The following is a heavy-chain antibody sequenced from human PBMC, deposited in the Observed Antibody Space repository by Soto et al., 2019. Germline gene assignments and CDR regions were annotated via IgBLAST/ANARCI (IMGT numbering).Heavy chain of an antibody. D-gene: IGHD3-22*01. CDR2: ITGSGRDT. J-gene: IGHJ3*02. V-gene: IGHV3-23*01. CDR3: ARSELITMIVVVQDAFDI. CDR1: GFTFRHNV. Sequence: GGSLRLSCAASGFTFRHNVLSWVRQAPGKGLDWVSGITGSGRDTYYADSVKGRFTISRDNSKNTLYLQMNSLRAEDTAVYYCARSELITMIVVVQDAFDIWGQGTMVTVSS.